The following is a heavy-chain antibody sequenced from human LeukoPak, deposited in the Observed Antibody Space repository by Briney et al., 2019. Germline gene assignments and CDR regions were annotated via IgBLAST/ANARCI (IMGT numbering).Heavy chain of an antibody. J-gene: IGHJ4*02. Sequence: GESLRISCKGSGYSFTSYWIGWVRQMPGKGLEWMGIIYPDDSDSRYTPSFQGQVTISADKSISTAYLQWNSLKASDTAMYYCARAVHYYGSGTSYYYFDYWGQGTLVTVSS. CDR2: IYPDDSDS. CDR1: GYSFTSYW. CDR3: ARAVHYYGSGTSYYYFDY. V-gene: IGHV5-51*01. D-gene: IGHD3-10*01.